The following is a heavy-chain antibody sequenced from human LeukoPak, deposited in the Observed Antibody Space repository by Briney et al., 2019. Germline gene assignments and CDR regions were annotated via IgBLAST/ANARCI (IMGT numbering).Heavy chain of an antibody. Sequence: GGPLRLSCAASGFTFSDFWMGWVRQAPGKGLEWVANINQGGSESYYVDSVKGRFTISRDNAKKSLFLQMNSLRAEDTAVYYCTKGRSNHYWGQGTLVTVST. CDR2: INQGGSES. D-gene: IGHD4-11*01. V-gene: IGHV3-7*01. CDR1: GFTFSDFW. J-gene: IGHJ4*02. CDR3: TKGRSNHY.